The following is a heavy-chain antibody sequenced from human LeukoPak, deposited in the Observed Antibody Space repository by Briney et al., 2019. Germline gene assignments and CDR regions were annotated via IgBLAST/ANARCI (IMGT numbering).Heavy chain of an antibody. CDR2: ISAYNGNT. CDR3: ARISSSGVFDY. Sequence: GASVKVSCKASGYTFTSYDINWVRQAPGQGLEWMGWISAYNGNTNYAQKLQGRVTMTTDTSTSTAYMELRSLRSDDTAVYYCARISSSGVFDYWGQGTLVTVSS. J-gene: IGHJ4*02. V-gene: IGHV1-18*01. D-gene: IGHD6-6*01. CDR1: GYTFTSYD.